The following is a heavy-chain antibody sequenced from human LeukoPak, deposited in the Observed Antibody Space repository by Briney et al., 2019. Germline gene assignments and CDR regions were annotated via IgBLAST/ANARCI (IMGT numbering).Heavy chain of an antibody. V-gene: IGHV3-74*01. J-gene: IGHJ4*02. Sequence: GGSLRLSCAASGFTFSSYWMHWVRHAPRKGLVWVSRINSDGSSTAYADSVKGRFTISRDNAQTTLYLQMNSLRAEDTAVYYCARRVNTALAPYYFDYWGRGTLVTVSS. CDR3: ARRVNTALAPYYFDY. D-gene: IGHD5-18*01. CDR1: GFTFSSYW. CDR2: INSDGSST.